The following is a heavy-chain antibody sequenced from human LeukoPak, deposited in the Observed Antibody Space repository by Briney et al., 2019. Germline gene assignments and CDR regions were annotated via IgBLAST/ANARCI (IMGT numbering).Heavy chain of an antibody. CDR2: ISGSGGST. D-gene: IGHD5-24*01. V-gene: IGHV3-23*01. CDR1: GFTFSSYG. CDR3: AKSYGRDGYNYFDY. Sequence: PGGTLRLSCAASGFTFSSYGMSWVRQAPGKGLEWVSAISGSGGSTYYADSVKGRFTISRDNSKNTLYLQMNSLRAEDTAVYYCAKSYGRDGYNYFDYWGQGTLVTVSS. J-gene: IGHJ4*02.